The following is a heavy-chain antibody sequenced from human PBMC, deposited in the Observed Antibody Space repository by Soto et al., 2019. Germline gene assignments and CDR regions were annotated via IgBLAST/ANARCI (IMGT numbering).Heavy chain of an antibody. Sequence: EVQLVESGGGLVQPGGSLRLSCAASGFTFSSYWMHWVRQAPGKGLVWVSRINSDGSSTSYADSAKGRFTISRDNAKNTLYLQMNSLRAEDTAVYYCARRSGYSVYYYGMDVWGQGTTVTVSS. V-gene: IGHV3-74*01. CDR1: GFTFSSYW. CDR3: ARRSGYSVYYYGMDV. CDR2: INSDGSST. J-gene: IGHJ6*02. D-gene: IGHD3-22*01.